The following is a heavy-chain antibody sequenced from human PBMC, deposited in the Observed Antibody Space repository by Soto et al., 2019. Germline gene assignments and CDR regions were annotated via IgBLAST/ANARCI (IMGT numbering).Heavy chain of an antibody. J-gene: IGHJ4*02. Sequence: ASVKVSCKASGGTFSSYAISWVRQAPGQGLEWMGGIIPIFGTANYAQKFQGRVTITADESTSTAYMELSSLRSEDTAVYYCARGNHSPAYYDSSGYPLSLFDYCGQGTLVTVSS. CDR2: IIPIFGTA. CDR3: ARGNHSPAYYDSSGYPLSLFDY. CDR1: GGTFSSYA. D-gene: IGHD3-22*01. V-gene: IGHV1-69*13.